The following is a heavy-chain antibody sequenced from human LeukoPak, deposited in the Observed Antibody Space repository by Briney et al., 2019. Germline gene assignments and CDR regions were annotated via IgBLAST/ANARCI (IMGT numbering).Heavy chain of an antibody. CDR2: IYTSGST. Sequence: PSETLSLTCTVSGGSISSGSYYWSWIRQPAGKGLEWIGRIYTSGSTNYNPSLKSRVTISVDTSKNQFSLKLSSVTAADTAVHYCAREDCSSTSCYWMGVNWFDPWGQGTLVTVSS. J-gene: IGHJ5*02. CDR1: GGSISSGSYY. V-gene: IGHV4-61*02. CDR3: AREDCSSTSCYWMGVNWFDP. D-gene: IGHD2-2*01.